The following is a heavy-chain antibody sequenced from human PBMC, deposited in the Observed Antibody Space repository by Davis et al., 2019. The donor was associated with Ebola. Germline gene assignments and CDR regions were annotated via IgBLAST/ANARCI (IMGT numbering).Heavy chain of an antibody. Sequence: ASVKVSCKASGYTFTSYGISWVRQAPGQGLEWMGWISAYNGNTNYAQNVQGRVTMTTDTSTSTAYMEVGSLRSDDTAVYYCARETYYYDSSGYYKDAFDIWGQGTMVTVSS. V-gene: IGHV1-18*01. CDR2: ISAYNGNT. CDR1: GYTFTSYG. D-gene: IGHD3-22*01. CDR3: ARETYYYDSSGYYKDAFDI. J-gene: IGHJ3*02.